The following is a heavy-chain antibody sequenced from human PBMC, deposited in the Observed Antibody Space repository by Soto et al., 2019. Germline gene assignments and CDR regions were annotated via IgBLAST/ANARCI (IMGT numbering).Heavy chain of an antibody. V-gene: IGHV4-4*02. CDR2: IYHSGST. D-gene: IGHD6-19*01. Sequence: SETLSLTCAVSSGSISSSNWWSWVRQPPGKGLEWIGEIYHSGSTNYNPSLKSRVTISVDKSKNQFSLKLSSVTAADTAVHYCARDTPSVAGTYYWFDPWGQGTLLTVSS. CDR1: SGSISSSNW. CDR3: ARDTPSVAGTYYWFDP. J-gene: IGHJ5*02.